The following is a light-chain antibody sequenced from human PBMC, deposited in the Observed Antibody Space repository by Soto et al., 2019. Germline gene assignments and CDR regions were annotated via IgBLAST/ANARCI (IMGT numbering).Light chain of an antibody. CDR2: INN. CDR3: AAWDDSLNVFYV. CDR1: SSNIGSNT. Sequence: QSVLTQPPSASGTPGQRVTISCSESSSNIGSNTVNWYQQLPATAPKLLIYINNQRPSGVPDRFSGYKSGTSSSLAISGLQSEDEADYYCAAWDDSLNVFYVFGTGTKVTVL. V-gene: IGLV1-44*01. J-gene: IGLJ1*01.